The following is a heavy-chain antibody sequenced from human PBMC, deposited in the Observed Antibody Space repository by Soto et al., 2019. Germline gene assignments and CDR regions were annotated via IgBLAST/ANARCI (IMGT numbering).Heavy chain of an antibody. Sequence: QVQLQQWGAGLLKPSETLSLTCGVYGGSFSGYYWSWIRQPPGKGLEWIGEVNHSGSTNYNPSLKSRVTISADTSKHQFSLKLSSVTAAATALYYCARKYLPYYGSGSPYGMDVWGQGTTVTVSS. CDR2: VNHSGST. CDR1: GGSFSGYY. V-gene: IGHV4-34*01. CDR3: ARKYLPYYGSGSPYGMDV. J-gene: IGHJ6*02. D-gene: IGHD3-10*01.